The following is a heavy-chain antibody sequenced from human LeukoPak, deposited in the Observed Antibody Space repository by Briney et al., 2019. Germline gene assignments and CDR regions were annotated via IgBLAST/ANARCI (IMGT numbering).Heavy chain of an antibody. CDR3: ARAGSSSWTSYYYYGMDV. J-gene: IGHJ6*04. CDR1: GGSISSYY. D-gene: IGHD6-13*01. V-gene: IGHV4-59*01. Sequence: SETLSLTCTVSGGSISSYYWSWLRQPPGKGLEGIGYIYYSGSTNYNPSLKSRVTISVDTSKNQFSLKLSSVTAADTAVYYCARAGSSSWTSYYYYGMDVWGKGTTVTVSS. CDR2: IYYSGST.